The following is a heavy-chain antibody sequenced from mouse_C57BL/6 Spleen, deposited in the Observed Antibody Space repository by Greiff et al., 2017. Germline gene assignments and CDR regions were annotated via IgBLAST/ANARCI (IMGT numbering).Heavy chain of an antibody. CDR1: GYSFTGYY. D-gene: IGHD2-5*01. V-gene: IGHV1-42*01. CDR2: INPSTGGT. J-gene: IGHJ4*01. CDR3: ARYHYSNYVGYYYAMHY. Sequence: EVQLVESGPELVKPGASVKISCKASGYSFTGYYMNWVKQSPEKSLEWIGEINPSTGGTTYNQKFKAKATLTVDKSSSTAYMQLKSLTSEDSAVYYCARYHYSNYVGYYYAMHYWGQGTSVTVSS.